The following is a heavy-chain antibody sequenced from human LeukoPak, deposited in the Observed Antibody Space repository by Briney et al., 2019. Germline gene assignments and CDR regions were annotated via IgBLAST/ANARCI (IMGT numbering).Heavy chain of an antibody. CDR2: ISAYNGNT. J-gene: IGHJ3*02. V-gene: IGHV1-18*01. CDR1: GYTFTSYG. Sequence: ASVKVSCKASGYTFTSYGISWVRQAPGQGLEWMGWISAYNGNTNYAQKLQGRVTMTTDTSTSTAYMELRSLRSDDTAVYYCARESPPSTVVVPAAVDAFDIWGQGTMVTVSS. CDR3: ARESPPSTVVVPAAVDAFDI. D-gene: IGHD2-2*01.